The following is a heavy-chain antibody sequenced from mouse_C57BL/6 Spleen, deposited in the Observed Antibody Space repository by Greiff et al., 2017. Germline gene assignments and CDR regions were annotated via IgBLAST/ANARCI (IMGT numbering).Heavy chain of an antibody. CDR3: ARQASTMVTPFAY. Sequence: VQLQQSGAELVRPGASVKLSCKASGYTFTDYYINWVKQRPGQGLEWIARIYPGSGNTYYNEKFKGKATLTAEKSSSTAYMQLSSLTSEDSAVYFCARQASTMVTPFAYWGQGTLVTVSA. J-gene: IGHJ3*01. V-gene: IGHV1-76*01. CDR2: IYPGSGNT. CDR1: GYTFTDYY. D-gene: IGHD2-2*01.